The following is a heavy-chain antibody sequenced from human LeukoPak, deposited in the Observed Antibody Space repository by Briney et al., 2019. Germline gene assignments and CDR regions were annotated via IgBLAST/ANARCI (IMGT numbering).Heavy chain of an antibody. V-gene: IGHV3-74*01. J-gene: IGHJ4*02. CDR1: GFTFSDYW. D-gene: IGHD3-22*01. CDR2: IDSDGSTT. Sequence: PGGSLRLSCAASGFTFSDYWMHWVRQAPGKGLVWVSRIDSDGSTTTYADSVKGRFTISRDNAKNTLYLQMNSLRAEDTAVYYCTRAYYYTNSGDDYWGQGTQVTVSS. CDR3: TRAYYYTNSGDDY.